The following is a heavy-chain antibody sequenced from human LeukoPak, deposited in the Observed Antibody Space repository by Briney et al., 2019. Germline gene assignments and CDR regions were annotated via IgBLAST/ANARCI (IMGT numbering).Heavy chain of an antibody. Sequence: GGSLRLSCAASGVRFSNSWMYWVRQGPGKGPVWVSRMKTDGTRIEYADSVKGRFTISRDNAKNTLFLQMSSLRVEDTAVYYCARGADHGGSYYPDWGQGTRVTVSS. CDR3: ARGADHGGSYYPD. CDR2: MKTDGTRI. V-gene: IGHV3-74*01. D-gene: IGHD3-10*01. CDR1: GVRFSNSW. J-gene: IGHJ4*02.